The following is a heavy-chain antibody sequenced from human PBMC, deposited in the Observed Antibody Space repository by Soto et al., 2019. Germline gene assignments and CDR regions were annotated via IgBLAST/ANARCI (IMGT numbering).Heavy chain of an antibody. CDR1: GFPFINYA. V-gene: IGHV3-23*01. D-gene: IGHD3-22*01. Sequence: GGSLRLSCAASGFPFINYAMSWVRQAPGKGLEWVSAISGSGGSTYYADSVNGRFTISRDNTKNTLYLQMNSLRADDTAVYYCAKVHYYDGSGSYHYYGMDVWGQGTTVTVSS. CDR3: AKVHYYDGSGSYHYYGMDV. CDR2: ISGSGGST. J-gene: IGHJ6*02.